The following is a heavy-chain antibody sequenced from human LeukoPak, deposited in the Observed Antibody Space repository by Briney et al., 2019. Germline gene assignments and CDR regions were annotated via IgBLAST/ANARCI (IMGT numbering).Heavy chain of an antibody. CDR3: ARVPGAWYSSGWYEFY. J-gene: IGHJ4*02. D-gene: IGHD6-19*01. CDR2: IKGNADGGTT. V-gene: IGHV3-15*01. Sequence: GGSLRLSCATSGFTFPNAWMSWVRQAPGKGLEWVGRIKGNADGGTTDYGAPVKGRFTISRDNSKNTLYFQMNSLRAEDTAVYYCARVPGAWYSSGWYEFYWGQGTLVTVSS. CDR1: GFTFPNAW.